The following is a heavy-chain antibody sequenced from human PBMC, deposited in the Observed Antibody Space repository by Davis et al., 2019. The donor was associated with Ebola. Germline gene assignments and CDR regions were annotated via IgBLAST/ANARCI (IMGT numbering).Heavy chain of an antibody. J-gene: IGHJ4*02. CDR2: INAGNGKT. CDR1: GYTFTSYA. D-gene: IGHD6-19*01. Sequence: ASVKVSCKASGYTFTSYAMHWVRQAPGQRLEWMGWINAGNGKTKYSQKFQGRVTITRDTSASTAYMELSSLRSEDTAVYYCASDSSGWYYFDYWGQGTLVTVSS. V-gene: IGHV1-3*01. CDR3: ASDSSGWYYFDY.